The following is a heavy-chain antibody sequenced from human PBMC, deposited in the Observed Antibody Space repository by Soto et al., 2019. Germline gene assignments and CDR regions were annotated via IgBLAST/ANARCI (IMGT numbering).Heavy chain of an antibody. V-gene: IGHV3-30*18. CDR3: AKDRGRYCSGGTCHLFDY. Sequence: SLRLSCAASGFTVSSYVMHWVRQAPGKGLEWVAKISYDGDYKYYTDSVKGRFTISRDNSKNTLYLQMNSLRAEDTALYYCAKDRGRYCSGGTCHLFDYWGQGIMVTVSS. D-gene: IGHD2-15*01. CDR1: GFTVSSYV. J-gene: IGHJ4*02. CDR2: ISYDGDYK.